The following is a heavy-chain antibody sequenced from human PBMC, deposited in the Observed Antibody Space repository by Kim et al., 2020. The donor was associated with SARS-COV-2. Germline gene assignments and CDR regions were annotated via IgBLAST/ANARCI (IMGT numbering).Heavy chain of an antibody. J-gene: IGHJ6*02. V-gene: IGHV4-39*01. CDR2: IYYSGST. CDR1: GGSISSSSYY. D-gene: IGHD6-19*01. Sequence: ETLSLTCTVSGGSISSSSYYWGWIRQPPGKGLEWIGSIYYSGSTYYNPSLKSRVTISVDTSKNQFSLKLSSVTAADTAVYYCARRLGGWRNYGMDVWGQGNTVTVSS. CDR3: ARRLGGWRNYGMDV.